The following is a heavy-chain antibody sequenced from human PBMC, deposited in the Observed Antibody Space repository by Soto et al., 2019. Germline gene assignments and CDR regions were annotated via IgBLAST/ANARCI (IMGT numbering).Heavy chain of an antibody. CDR1: GFTFSSYA. Sequence: GGSLRLSCAASGFTFSSYAMSWVRQAPGKGLEWVSAISGSGGSTYYADPVKGLFTIPRDNSKNSLYLQMNSRRAEETAVYYCAKRHSYGSGSYYDYWGQGTLVTVSS. J-gene: IGHJ4*02. V-gene: IGHV3-23*01. CDR3: AKRHSYGSGSYYDY. D-gene: IGHD3-10*01. CDR2: ISGSGGST.